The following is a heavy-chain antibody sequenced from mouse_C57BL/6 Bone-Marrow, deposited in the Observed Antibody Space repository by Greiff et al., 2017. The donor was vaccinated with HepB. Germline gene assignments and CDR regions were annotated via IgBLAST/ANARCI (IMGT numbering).Heavy chain of an antibody. CDR3: ARGRSL. CDR1: GSAFSSSW. D-gene: IGHD1-1*01. CDR2: ISPGDGDT. V-gene: IGHV1-82*01. J-gene: IGHJ4*01. Sequence: VMLVESGPELVKPGASVKISCKASGSAFSSSWLNWVKQRPGKGLGWLGRISPGDGDTNYNGKFKGKATLTADKASSTAYMQRSSLTSEDAAVYFCARGRSLWGQGTSVTVSS.